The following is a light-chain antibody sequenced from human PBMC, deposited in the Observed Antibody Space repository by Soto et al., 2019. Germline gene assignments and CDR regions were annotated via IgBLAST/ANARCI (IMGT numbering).Light chain of an antibody. CDR3: QHYGSSPPEFT. CDR2: GAS. J-gene: IGKJ3*01. V-gene: IGKV3-20*01. Sequence: EIVLTQSPGTLSLSPGERATLSCRASQSVSSNYLAWYQQRPGQAPRLLIFGASYRATGIPDRFSGSGSGTDFPPSISRLEPEDFAVYYCQHYGSSPPEFTFGPGTRVDSK. CDR1: QSVSSNY.